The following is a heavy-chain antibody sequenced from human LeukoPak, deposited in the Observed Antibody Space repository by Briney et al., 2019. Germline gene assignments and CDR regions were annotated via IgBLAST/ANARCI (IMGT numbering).Heavy chain of an antibody. J-gene: IGHJ4*02. Sequence: EASVKVSCKASGYTFTGYYMHWVRQAPGQGLEWMGWINPNSGGTKYAQKFQDWVTMTRDTSISTAYMELSRLTSDDTAVYYCATSGGGIVGPTSTGDYFDYWGQGTLVTVSS. CDR2: INPNSGGT. CDR1: GYTFTGYY. CDR3: ATSGGGIVGPTSTGDYFDY. V-gene: IGHV1-2*04. D-gene: IGHD1-26*01.